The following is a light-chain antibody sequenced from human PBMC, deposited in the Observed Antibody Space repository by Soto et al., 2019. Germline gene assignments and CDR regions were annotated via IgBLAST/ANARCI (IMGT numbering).Light chain of an antibody. J-gene: IGLJ2*01. V-gene: IGLV2-14*01. CDR1: SSDVGRYNF. CDR3: SSYTSRSDVV. Sequence: QSALTQPASVSGSPGQSITISCTGTSSDVGRYNFVSWYQQHPGKAPKLMIYDVSNRPSGVSNRFSGSKSDNTASLTISGLQAEDEADYYCSSYTSRSDVVFGGGTKLTVL. CDR2: DVS.